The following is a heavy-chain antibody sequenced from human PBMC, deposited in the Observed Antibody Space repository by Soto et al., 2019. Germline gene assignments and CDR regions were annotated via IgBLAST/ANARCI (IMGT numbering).Heavy chain of an antibody. CDR1: GGSVSSGSYY. CDR2: VYYIGST. Sequence: QVQLQESGPGLVKPSETLSLTCTVSGGSVSSGSYYWSWIRQPPGKGLEWIGYVYYIGSTNYNPSLKSRVTISVDTSKNQFSLKLSSVTAADTAVYYCARGPPTYCSGGSCYGYYGMDVWGQGTTITVSS. D-gene: IGHD2-15*01. CDR3: ARGPPTYCSGGSCYGYYGMDV. J-gene: IGHJ6*02. V-gene: IGHV4-61*01.